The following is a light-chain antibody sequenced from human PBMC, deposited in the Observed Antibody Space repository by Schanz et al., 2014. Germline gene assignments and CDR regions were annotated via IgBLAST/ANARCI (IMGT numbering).Light chain of an antibody. CDR3: AAWDDSLNGRNWV. CDR1: SSNIGAGYD. CDR2: GNS. J-gene: IGLJ3*02. Sequence: QSVLTQPPSVSGAPGQRVTISCTGSSSNIGAGYDVHWYQQLPGTAPKLLIYGNSNRPSGVPDRFSASKSGTSASLAITGLQSEDEADYYCAAWDDSLNGRNWVFGGGTKLTVL. V-gene: IGLV1-40*01.